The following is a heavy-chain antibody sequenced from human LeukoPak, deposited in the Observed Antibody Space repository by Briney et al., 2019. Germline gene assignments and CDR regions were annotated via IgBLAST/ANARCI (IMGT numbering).Heavy chain of an antibody. Sequence: GGSLRLSCAASGFTFHNFRMNWVRQAPGKGLEWVASINHPGSDTYYVDSVKGRFTISRDNAKSSLFLQMDSLRAEDTAVYFCARDWVDTTMDYWGQGALVTVSS. CDR2: INHPGSDT. V-gene: IGHV3-7*05. CDR1: GFTFHNFR. CDR3: ARDWVDTTMDY. D-gene: IGHD5-18*01. J-gene: IGHJ4*01.